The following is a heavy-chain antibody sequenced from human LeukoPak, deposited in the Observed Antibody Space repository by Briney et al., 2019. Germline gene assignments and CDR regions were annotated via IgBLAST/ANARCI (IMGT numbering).Heavy chain of an antibody. CDR2: VYYTGST. J-gene: IGHJ3*02. V-gene: IGHV4-59*01. D-gene: IGHD5-24*01. Sequence: SETLSLTCTVSGGSISSYYWSWIRQPPGKGLEWIGFVYYTGSTNYNPSLKSRVTISVDMSKNQFSLKLSSVTAADTAVYYCVKGRDAYDMWGQGTMVTVSS. CDR1: GGSISSYY. CDR3: VKGRDAYDM.